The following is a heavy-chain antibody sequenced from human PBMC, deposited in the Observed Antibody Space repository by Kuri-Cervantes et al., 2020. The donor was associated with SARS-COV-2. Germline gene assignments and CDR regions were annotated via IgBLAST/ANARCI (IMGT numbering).Heavy chain of an antibody. D-gene: IGHD2-15*01. CDR1: GFTFSSYA. CDR3: AKDGFVGGLGSPGRAYFQH. J-gene: IGHJ1*01. Sequence: GESLKISCEASGFTFSSYAMRWVRQVPGKGLEWVSPISGSGGSTYYADSVKGRFTISRDNSKNTLYMQMNSLRAEDTAVYYCAKDGFVGGLGSPGRAYFQHWGQGTLVTVSS. V-gene: IGHV3-23*01. CDR2: ISGSGGST.